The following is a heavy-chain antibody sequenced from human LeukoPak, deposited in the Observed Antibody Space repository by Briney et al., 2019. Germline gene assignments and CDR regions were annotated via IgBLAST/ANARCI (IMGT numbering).Heavy chain of an antibody. CDR1: GYTFTSYY. CDR2: INPSGGST. CDR3: ARVQAPDIVVVPAAGWFDP. J-gene: IGHJ5*02. D-gene: IGHD2-2*01. V-gene: IGHV1-46*01. Sequence: ASVKVSCKASGYTFTSYYMHWVRQAPGQGLEWMGIINPSGGSTSYAQKFQGRVTMIRDTSTSTVYMELSSLRSEDTAVYYCARVQAPDIVVVPAAGWFDPWGQGTLVTVSS.